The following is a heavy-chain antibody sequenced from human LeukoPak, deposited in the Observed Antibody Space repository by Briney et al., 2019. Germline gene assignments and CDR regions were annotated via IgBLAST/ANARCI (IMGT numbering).Heavy chain of an antibody. CDR2: INNDGTGT. J-gene: IGHJ4*02. CDR1: GW. CDR3: ARENGRGVIRPYFDY. Sequence: GGSLRLSCAASGWMHWVRQAPGKGLVWVSGINNDGTGTYYADSVKGRFIISRDNSKNMLYLQMNSLRPEDTAVYYWARENGRGVIRPYFDYWGQGTQVTVSS. V-gene: IGHV3-74*01. D-gene: IGHD3-10*01.